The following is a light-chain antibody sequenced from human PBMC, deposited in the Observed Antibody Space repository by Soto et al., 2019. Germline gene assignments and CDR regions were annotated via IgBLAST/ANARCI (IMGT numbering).Light chain of an antibody. Sequence: QSALTQPASVSGSPGQSITISCTGTSSDVGGYNYVSWYQQHPGKAPKLMIYEVSNRPSGVSNRFSGSKSGNTASLTISGLQAEDEADYYCSSYASSSTPLSVFGTRTKLTVL. J-gene: IGLJ1*01. V-gene: IGLV2-14*01. CDR3: SSYASSSTPLSV. CDR2: EVS. CDR1: SSDVGGYNY.